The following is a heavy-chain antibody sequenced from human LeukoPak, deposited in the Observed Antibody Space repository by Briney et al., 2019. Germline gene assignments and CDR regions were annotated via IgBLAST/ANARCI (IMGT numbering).Heavy chain of an antibody. Sequence: ASVKVSCKASGYTFTSYDINWVRQATGQGLEWMGWMNPNSGNTGYAQKFQGRVTITADKSTSTAYMELSSLRSEDTAVYYCARMAVAEAGSFDYWGQGTLVTVSS. CDR2: MNPNSGNT. CDR1: GYTFTSYD. V-gene: IGHV1-8*01. D-gene: IGHD6-13*01. J-gene: IGHJ4*02. CDR3: ARMAVAEAGSFDY.